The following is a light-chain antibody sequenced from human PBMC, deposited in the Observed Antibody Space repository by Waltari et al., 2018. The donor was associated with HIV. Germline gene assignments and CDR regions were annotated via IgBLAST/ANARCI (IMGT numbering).Light chain of an antibody. CDR3: LQGYSSPLT. CDR1: QSINSF. Sequence: DIQMTQSPSSLSASVGDRDTISCRASQSINSFLNWYQQKPGQLPKLLIYGASTLASGVPSRFSGTGYGTDFSLTISNLQPEDFATYYCLQGYSSPLTFGPGTKVDIK. V-gene: IGKV1-39*01. J-gene: IGKJ3*01. CDR2: GAS.